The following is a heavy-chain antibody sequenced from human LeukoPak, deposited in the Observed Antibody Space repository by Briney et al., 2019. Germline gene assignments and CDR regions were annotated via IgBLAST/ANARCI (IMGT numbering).Heavy chain of an antibody. Sequence: ASVKVSCKVSGYTLTELSMHWVRQAPGQRLEWMGWINAGNGNATYTQKFQDRVTFTRDTSASTAYMDLSSLRSEDTAVYYCARVSSGWHGYLDYWGQGTPVTVSS. CDR2: INAGNGNA. J-gene: IGHJ4*02. CDR1: GYTLTELS. V-gene: IGHV1-3*01. D-gene: IGHD6-25*01. CDR3: ARVSSGWHGYLDY.